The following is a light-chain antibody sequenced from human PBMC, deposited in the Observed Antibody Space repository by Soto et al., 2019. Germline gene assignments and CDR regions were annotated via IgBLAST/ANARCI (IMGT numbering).Light chain of an antibody. CDR1: QSISRS. V-gene: IGKV3-15*01. CDR3: HQYNSWPPGT. J-gene: IGKJ2*01. CDR2: DAS. Sequence: EIVLTQSPAILSVSPGERATLSCRASQSISRSLAWYQQKPGQAPRLLISDASTRATGIPARFSGSGSGTECTLTISSLQSEDFALYYCHQYNSWPPGTFGQGTKVEIK.